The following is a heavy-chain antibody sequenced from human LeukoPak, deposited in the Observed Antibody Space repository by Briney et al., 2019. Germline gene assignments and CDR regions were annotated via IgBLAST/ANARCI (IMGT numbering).Heavy chain of an antibody. CDR3: AKRPGSYLTYDY. V-gene: IGHV3-23*01. J-gene: IGHJ4*02. CDR2: ISSSGGST. Sequence: GGSLRLSCAAPGFTFSSYAMSWVRQAPGKGLEWVSTISSSGGSTYYAEFVKGRFTISRDNSKNTLYLQMNSLRAEDTAVYYCAKRPGSYLTYDYWGQGTLVTVSS. CDR1: GFTFSSYA. D-gene: IGHD1-26*01.